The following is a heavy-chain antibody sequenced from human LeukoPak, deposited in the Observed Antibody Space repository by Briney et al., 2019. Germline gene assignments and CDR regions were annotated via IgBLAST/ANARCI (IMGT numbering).Heavy chain of an antibody. CDR2: ISSISSYI. V-gene: IGHV3-21*01. J-gene: IGHJ4*02. CDR1: GFTFSSYS. Sequence: PGGSLRLSCAASGFTFSSYSMNWVRQAPGKGLDWVSSISSISSYIYYADSVKGRFTISRDNAKNSLFLQMNSLRAEDTAVYYCARDPTVKNYFDYWGQGTLVTVSS. D-gene: IGHD4-17*01. CDR3: ARDPTVKNYFDY.